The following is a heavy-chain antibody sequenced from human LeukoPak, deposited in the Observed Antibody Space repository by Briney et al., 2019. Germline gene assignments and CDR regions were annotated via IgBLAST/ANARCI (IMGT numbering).Heavy chain of an antibody. CDR3: ATMTTLFYYYGMDV. D-gene: IGHD4-17*01. J-gene: IGHJ6*02. CDR1: GYTLTELS. CDR2: FDPEDGET. Sequence: ASVKVSCKVSGYTLTELSMHWVRQAPGKGLEWMGGFDPEDGETIYAQKFQGRVTMTEDTSTDTAYMELSSLGSEDTAVYYCATMTTLFYYYGMDVWGQGTTVTVSS. V-gene: IGHV1-24*01.